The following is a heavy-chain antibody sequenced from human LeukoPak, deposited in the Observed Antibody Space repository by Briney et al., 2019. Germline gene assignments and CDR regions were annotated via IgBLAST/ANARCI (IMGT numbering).Heavy chain of an antibody. CDR2: MSGSGGDT. Sequence: GGSLRLSCAASGFTFSSYAMSWFRQAPGKGLEWVSTMSGSGGDTYYADSVQGRFTISRDNSKNTLYLQMNSLRAEDTALYYCANIPSGYGGYERGYYFDYWGQGALVTVSS. D-gene: IGHD5-12*01. CDR3: ANIPSGYGGYERGYYFDY. V-gene: IGHV3-23*01. CDR1: GFTFSSYA. J-gene: IGHJ4*02.